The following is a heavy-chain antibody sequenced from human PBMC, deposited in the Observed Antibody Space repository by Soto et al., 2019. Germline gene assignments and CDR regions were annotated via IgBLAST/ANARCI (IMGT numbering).Heavy chain of an antibody. D-gene: IGHD1-1*01. Sequence: SETLCLTCAVYGGSFSGYYWSWIRQPPGKGLEWIGEINHSGSTNYNPSLKSRVTISVDTSKNQFSLKLSSVTAADTAVYYCARVAGTDYFGLVVWCRGTTLSVS. CDR1: GGSFSGYY. CDR3: ARVAGTDYFGLVV. J-gene: IGHJ6*02. CDR2: INHSGST. V-gene: IGHV4-34*01.